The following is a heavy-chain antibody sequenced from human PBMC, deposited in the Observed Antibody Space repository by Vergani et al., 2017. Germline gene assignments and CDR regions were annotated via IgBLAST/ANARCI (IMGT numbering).Heavy chain of an antibody. CDR1: GGSISSSSHF. CDR2: IYYTGSA. V-gene: IGHV4-39*01. CDR3: ARHDSGHYDASYYGLDV. D-gene: IGHD3-16*01. J-gene: IGHJ6*02. Sequence: QLQLHKSGPGLVKPSETLPLTCTLSGGSISSSSHFWGWLRQTPGKGLEWIGSIYYTGSAYYNPSLKSRVSISVDASKNQFSLKLSSVTAADSAVYYCARHDSGHYDASYYGLDVCGQGTTVTVSS.